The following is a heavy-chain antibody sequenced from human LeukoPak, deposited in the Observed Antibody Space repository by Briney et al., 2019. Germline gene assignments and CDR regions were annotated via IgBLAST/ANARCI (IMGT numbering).Heavy chain of an antibody. CDR2: ISGSGGST. J-gene: IGHJ3*02. D-gene: IGHD3-22*01. Sequence: GGSLRLSCAASGFTFSSYAMSWVRQAPGKGLEWVSAISGSGGSTYYADSVKGRFTISRDNSKNTLYLQMNSLRAEDTAVYYCAKDFAFGSGYYSPNAFDIWGQGTMVTVSS. CDR3: AKDFAFGSGYYSPNAFDI. V-gene: IGHV3-23*01. CDR1: GFTFSSYA.